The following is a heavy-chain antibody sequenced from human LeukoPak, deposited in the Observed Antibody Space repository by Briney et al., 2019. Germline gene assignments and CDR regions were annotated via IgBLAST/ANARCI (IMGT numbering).Heavy chain of an antibody. CDR2: INHSGST. CDR3: ARVRKEGKYYYYMDV. Sequence: SETLSLTCAVYGGSFSGYYWSWLRQPPGKGLEWIGEINHSGSTNYNPSLKSRVTISVDTSKNQFSLKLSSVTAADTAVYYCARVRKEGKYYYYMDVWGKGTTVTVSS. CDR1: GGSFSGYY. D-gene: IGHD3-10*01. V-gene: IGHV4-34*01. J-gene: IGHJ6*03.